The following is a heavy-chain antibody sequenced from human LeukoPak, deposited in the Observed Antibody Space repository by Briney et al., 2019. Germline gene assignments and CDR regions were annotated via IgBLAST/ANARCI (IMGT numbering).Heavy chain of an antibody. CDR1: GGSIISNY. CDR3: ARSIGSYGIDPFDY. V-gene: IGHV4-59*01. Sequence: SETLSLTCTVSGGSIISNYWSWIRQPPGQGLEWIGYIYYSGSTNYNPSLKSRVTISVDTSKNQFSLKLSSVTAADTAVYYCARSIGSYGIDPFDYWGQGTLVTVSS. J-gene: IGHJ4*02. D-gene: IGHD5-18*01. CDR2: IYYSGST.